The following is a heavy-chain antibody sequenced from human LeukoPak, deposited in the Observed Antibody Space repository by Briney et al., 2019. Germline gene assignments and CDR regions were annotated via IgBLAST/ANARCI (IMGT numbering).Heavy chain of an antibody. V-gene: IGHV3-9*01. J-gene: IGHJ4*02. Sequence: GGSLRLSCAASGFTFDDYAMPWVRQAPGKGLEWVSGISWNSGSIGYADSVKGRFTISRDNAKNSLYLQMNSLRAEDTAMYYCVRDRGYCSGGTCYALWDYWGQGTLVTVSS. CDR3: VRDRGYCSGGTCYALWDY. D-gene: IGHD2-15*01. CDR2: ISWNSGSI. CDR1: GFTFDDYA.